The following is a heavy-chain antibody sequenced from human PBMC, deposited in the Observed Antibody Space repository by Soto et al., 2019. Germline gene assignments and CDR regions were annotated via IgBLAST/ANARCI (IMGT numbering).Heavy chain of an antibody. CDR3: AKVLVGATIGFDY. J-gene: IGHJ4*02. D-gene: IGHD1-26*01. Sequence: PGGSLRLSYAASGFTFRGYAMSWVRQAPGKGLEWVSAISGSGGSTYYADSVKGRFTISRDNSKNTLYLQMNSLRAEDTAVYYCAKVLVGATIGFDYWGQGTLVTVSS. V-gene: IGHV3-23*01. CDR2: ISGSGGST. CDR1: GFTFRGYA.